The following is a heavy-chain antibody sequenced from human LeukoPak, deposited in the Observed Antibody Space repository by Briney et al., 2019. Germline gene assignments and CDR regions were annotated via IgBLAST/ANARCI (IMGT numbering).Heavy chain of an antibody. CDR1: GGSISSGSYY. CDR2: IYTSGST. CDR3: ARSKVRGVPFDI. J-gene: IGHJ3*02. D-gene: IGHD3-10*01. Sequence: PSETLSLTCTVSGGSISSGSYYWSWIRQPAGKGPEWIGRIYTSGSTNYNPSFKSRVTMSVDTSKNQFSLKLSSVTAADTAVYYCARSKVRGVPFDIWGQGTMVTVSS. V-gene: IGHV4-61*02.